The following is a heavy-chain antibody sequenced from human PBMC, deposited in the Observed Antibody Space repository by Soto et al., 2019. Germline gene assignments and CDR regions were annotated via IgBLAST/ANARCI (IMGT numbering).Heavy chain of an antibody. CDR2: ISGSGGST. CDR1: GFTFSSYA. V-gene: IGHV3-23*01. Sequence: EVQLLESGGGLVQPGGSLRLSCAASGFTFSSYAMSWVRQAPGKGLEWVSAISGSGGSTYYADSVKGQFTISRDNSKNTLYLQMNSLRAEDTAVYYCAKETTIFGVVIGNRFDPWGQGTLVTVSS. CDR3: AKETTIFGVVIGNRFDP. D-gene: IGHD3-3*01. J-gene: IGHJ5*02.